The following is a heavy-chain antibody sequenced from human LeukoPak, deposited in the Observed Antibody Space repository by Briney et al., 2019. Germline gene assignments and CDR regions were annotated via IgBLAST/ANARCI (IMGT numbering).Heavy chain of an antibody. CDR1: GFTFSSYW. Sequence: GGSLRLSCAASGFTFSSYWMSWVRRAPGKGLEWVANIKKDGTEKKYVDSVKGRFTISRDNAKNSLYLQMNSLRAEDTAVYYCARSWASNYGDYWGQGTLVTVSS. V-gene: IGHV3-7*01. CDR3: ARSWASNYGDY. D-gene: IGHD4-11*01. CDR2: IKKDGTEK. J-gene: IGHJ4*02.